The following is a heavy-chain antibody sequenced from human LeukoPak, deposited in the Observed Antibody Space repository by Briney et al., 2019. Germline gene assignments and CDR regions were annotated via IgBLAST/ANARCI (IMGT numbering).Heavy chain of an antibody. J-gene: IGHJ4*02. Sequence: GGSLRLSCAASGFTFSNAWMSWVRQAPGKGLEWVGRIKSKTDGGTTDYAAPVKGRFTISRDDSKNTLYLQMNSLKTEDIAVYYCTVIVVPAAMDNYWGQGTLVTVSS. CDR2: IKSKTDGGTT. V-gene: IGHV3-15*01. D-gene: IGHD2-2*01. CDR1: GFTFSNAW. CDR3: TVIVVPAAMDNY.